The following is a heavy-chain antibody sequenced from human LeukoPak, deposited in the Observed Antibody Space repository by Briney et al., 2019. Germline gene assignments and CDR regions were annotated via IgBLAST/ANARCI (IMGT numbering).Heavy chain of an antibody. V-gene: IGHV1-8*01. Sequence: ASVKVSCKASGYTFTSYDINWVRQATGQGLEWMGWMNPNSGNTGYAQKFQGRVTMTRNTSISTAYMELSSLRSEDTAVYYCARDLPEYSSSSDWFDPWGQGTLVTVSS. D-gene: IGHD6-6*01. CDR3: ARDLPEYSSSSDWFDP. J-gene: IGHJ5*02. CDR2: MNPNSGNT. CDR1: GYTFTSYD.